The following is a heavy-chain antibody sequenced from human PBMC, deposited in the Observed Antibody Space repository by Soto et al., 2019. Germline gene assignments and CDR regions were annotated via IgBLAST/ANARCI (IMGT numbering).Heavy chain of an antibody. CDR3: ARDSQPRYCSGGSCYCDY. Sequence: QVQLVQSGAEVKKPGASVKVSCKASGYTFTSYGISWVRQAPGQGLEWMGWISAYNGNTNYAQKLQGRVTMTTDTSTSTAYMELRSLRSDDTAVYYCARDSQPRYCSGGSCYCDYWGQGTLVTVSS. D-gene: IGHD2-15*01. CDR2: ISAYNGNT. J-gene: IGHJ4*02. CDR1: GYTFTSYG. V-gene: IGHV1-18*01.